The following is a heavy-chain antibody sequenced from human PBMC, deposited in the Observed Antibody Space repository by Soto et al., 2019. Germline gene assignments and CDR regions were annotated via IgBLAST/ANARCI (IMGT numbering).Heavy chain of an antibody. CDR1: GFTFSSYA. Sequence: GGSLRLSCAASGFTFSSYAMSWVRQAPGKGLEWVSAISGSGGSTYYADSVKGRFTISRDNSKNTLYLQMNSLRAEDTAVYYCAKDGRGGELSWDDYWGQGTLVTVSS. J-gene: IGHJ4*02. D-gene: IGHD3-16*02. CDR2: ISGSGGST. CDR3: AKDGRGGELSWDDY. V-gene: IGHV3-23*01.